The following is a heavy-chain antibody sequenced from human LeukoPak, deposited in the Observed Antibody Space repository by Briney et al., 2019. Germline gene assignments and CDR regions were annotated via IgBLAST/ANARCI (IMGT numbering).Heavy chain of an antibody. V-gene: IGHV4-59*01. CDR3: ARISSHSYYFDY. CDR2: IYYSGST. D-gene: IGHD6-13*01. CDR1: GGSISSYY. Sequence: SKTLSLTCTVSGGSISSYYWSWIRQPPGKGLEWIGYIYYSGSTNYNPSLKSRVTISVDTSKNQFSLKLSSVTAADTAVYYCARISSHSYYFDYWGQGTLVTVSS. J-gene: IGHJ4*02.